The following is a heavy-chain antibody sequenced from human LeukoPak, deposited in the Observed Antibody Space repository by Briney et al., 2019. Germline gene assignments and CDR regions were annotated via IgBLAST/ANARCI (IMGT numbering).Heavy chain of an antibody. J-gene: IGHJ4*02. Sequence: PRRSRSLSCTASGFTYGDYAMSWSRQAPGKGLEWVGFIRSKAYGGTTEYAASVKGRFTISRDDSKSSAYLQMNSLKREDTAAEYCCGSVVVVVAPAGWGQGTLVTVSS. CDR2: IRSKAYGGTT. D-gene: IGHD2-15*01. CDR1: GFTYGDYA. V-gene: IGHV3-49*03. CDR3: CGSVVVVVAPAG.